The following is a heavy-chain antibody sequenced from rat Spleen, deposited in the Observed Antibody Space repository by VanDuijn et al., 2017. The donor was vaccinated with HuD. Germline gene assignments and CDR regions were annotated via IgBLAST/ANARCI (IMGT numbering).Heavy chain of an antibody. Sequence: EVQLVESGGGLVQPGRSLKLSCAASGFTFSDYAMAWVRQAPKKGLEWVATIIYDGSSTYYRDSVKGRFTISRDNAKNTLYLQMDSLRSEDTATYYCARHRPVDYYSGDGYFDFWGPGTMVTVSS. CDR1: GFTFSDYA. CDR2: IIYDGSST. CDR3: ARHRPVDYYSGDGYFDF. V-gene: IGHV5-17*01. D-gene: IGHD1-1*01. J-gene: IGHJ1*01.